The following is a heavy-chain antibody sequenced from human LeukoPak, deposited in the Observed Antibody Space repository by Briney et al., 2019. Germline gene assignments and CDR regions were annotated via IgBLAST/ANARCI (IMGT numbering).Heavy chain of an antibody. CDR3: ARDLYCSGGSCYSNYFDY. CDR2: ISAYNGNT. CDR1: GYTFTSYG. D-gene: IGHD2-15*01. V-gene: IGHV1-18*01. J-gene: IGHJ4*02. Sequence: ASVNVSCKASGYTFTSYGISWVRQAPGQGLEWMGWISAYNGNTNYAQKLQGRVTMTTDTSTSTAYMELRSLRSDDTAVYYCARDLYCSGGSCYSNYFDYWGQGTLVTVSS.